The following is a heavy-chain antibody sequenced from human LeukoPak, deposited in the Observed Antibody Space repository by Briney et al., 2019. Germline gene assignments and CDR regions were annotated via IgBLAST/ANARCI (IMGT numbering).Heavy chain of an antibody. CDR2: IYYSGST. Sequence: SETLSLTCTVSGGSISSYYWRWMRQPPGKGLEGIGYIYYSGSTNYNPSLKRRVTISVDPSKNQFSLKLSSVTAADTAVYYCARSRSGYYYYYGMDVWGQGPTVTVSS. J-gene: IGHJ6*02. V-gene: IGHV4-59*01. D-gene: IGHD2-15*01. CDR3: ARSRSGYYYYYGMDV. CDR1: GGSISSYY.